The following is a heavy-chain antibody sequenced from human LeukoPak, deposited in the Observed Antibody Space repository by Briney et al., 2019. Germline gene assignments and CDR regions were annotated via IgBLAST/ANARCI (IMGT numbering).Heavy chain of an antibody. CDR3: ARDLVSCSGGSCYNYYYYGMDV. CDR1: GFTFSSYS. J-gene: IGHJ6*02. D-gene: IGHD2-15*01. V-gene: IGHV3-21*01. Sequence: GGSLRLSCAASGFTFSSYSMNWVRQAPGKGLERVSSISSISSYIYYADSVKGRFTISRDNAKNSLYLQMNSLRAEDTAVYYCARDLVSCSGGSCYNYYYYGMDVWGQGTTVTVSS. CDR2: ISSISSYI.